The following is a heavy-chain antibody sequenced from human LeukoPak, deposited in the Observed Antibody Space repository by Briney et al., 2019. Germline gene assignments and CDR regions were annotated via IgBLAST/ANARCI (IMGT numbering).Heavy chain of an antibody. J-gene: IGHJ4*02. V-gene: IGHV1-2*02. D-gene: IGHD6-19*01. CDR3: ARGIRYSSVWYYFDY. CDR2: INPNSGGT. CDR1: GYTFTAYY. Sequence: ASVKLSCKASGYTFTAYYIHWVRQAPGQGFELMGWINPNSGGTNYAQEFQGRVTMTRGTSISTAYMELSRLRSDDTAVYYCARGIRYSSVWYYFDYWGQGTLVTVSS.